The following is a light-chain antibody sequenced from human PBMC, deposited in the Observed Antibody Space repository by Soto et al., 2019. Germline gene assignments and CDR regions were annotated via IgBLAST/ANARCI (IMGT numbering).Light chain of an antibody. CDR3: QQRSNWPPKLT. V-gene: IGKV3-11*01. J-gene: IGKJ4*01. CDR1: QGVSSY. Sequence: EIWLTQSPATLSLSPGERATFSCRASQGVSSYLAWYQQKPGQAPRLLIYDASNRATGIPARFSGSGSGTDFTLTISSLEPEDFAVYYCQQRSNWPPKLTFGGGTKVEIK. CDR2: DAS.